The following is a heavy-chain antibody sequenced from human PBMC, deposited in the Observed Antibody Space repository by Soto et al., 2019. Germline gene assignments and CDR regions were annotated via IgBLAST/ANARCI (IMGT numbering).Heavy chain of an antibody. D-gene: IGHD6-19*01. CDR3: ARVSLAVAGMTDY. V-gene: IGHV4-61*01. J-gene: IGHJ4*02. Sequence: ETLSLTFTVSAGSVSSGSYYWSWIRQPPGKGLEWIGYIYYSGSANYNSSLKSRVTISIDTSKNQFSLKLYSVTAADTAVYYCARVSLAVAGMTDYWGQGTQVTVSS. CDR2: IYYSGSA. CDR1: AGSVSSGSYY.